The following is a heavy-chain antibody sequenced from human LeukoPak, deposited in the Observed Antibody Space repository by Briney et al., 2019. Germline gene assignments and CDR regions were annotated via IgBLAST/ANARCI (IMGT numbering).Heavy chain of an antibody. J-gene: IGHJ5*02. V-gene: IGHV4-34*01. Sequence: PSETLSLTCAVYGGSFSGYYWSWIRQPPGKGLEWIGEINHSGSTNYNPSLKSRVTISVDTSKNQFSLKLSSVTAADTAVYYCARRITMVRGGRWFDPWGQGTLVTVSS. CDR2: INHSGST. CDR3: ARRITMVRGGRWFDP. D-gene: IGHD3-10*01. CDR1: GGSFSGYY.